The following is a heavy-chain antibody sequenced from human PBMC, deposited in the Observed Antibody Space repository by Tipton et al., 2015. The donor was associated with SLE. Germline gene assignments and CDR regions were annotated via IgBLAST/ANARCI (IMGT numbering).Heavy chain of an antibody. CDR3: AREVGDDHGDNSNFFDF. Sequence: QLVQSGAEVKKPGASVRVSCKASGYTFSVYYMHWVRQAPGQGLEWMGRINPNSGDTNYGNNFQGRVTMTRDTSISTAYMELNSLRPDDTAVYYCAREVGDDHGDNSNFFDFWGQGTLVTVSS. CDR2: INPNSGDT. D-gene: IGHD4-23*01. J-gene: IGHJ4*02. V-gene: IGHV1-2*06. CDR1: GYTFSVYY.